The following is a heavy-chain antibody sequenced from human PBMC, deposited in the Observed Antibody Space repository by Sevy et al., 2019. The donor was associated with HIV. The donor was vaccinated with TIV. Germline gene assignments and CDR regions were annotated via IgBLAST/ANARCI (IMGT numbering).Heavy chain of an antibody. V-gene: IGHV3-33*01. CDR2: IGYDGSNK. CDR3: ARDTSMYGDYLLAYFDY. CDR1: GFTPSTYG. J-gene: IGHJ4*02. Sequence: GGSLRLSCAASGFTPSTYGMHWVRQAPGKGLEWVAVIGYDGSNKYYADSGKGRLTISRDNSKNTLFLQMDSLRAEDTAVYYCARDTSMYGDYLLAYFDYWGQGTLVTVSS. D-gene: IGHD2-8*01.